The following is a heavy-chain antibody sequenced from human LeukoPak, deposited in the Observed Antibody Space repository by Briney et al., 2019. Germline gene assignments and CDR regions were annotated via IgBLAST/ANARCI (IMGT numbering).Heavy chain of an antibody. D-gene: IGHD2-2*01. CDR1: GFTFSSYG. Sequence: PGGSLRLSCAASGFTFSSYGMHWVRQAPGKGLEWVAFIRYDGSNKYYADSVKGRFTISRDNSKNTLYLQMNSLRAEDTAVYYCAKGSSKPRYYYYYYMDVWGKGTTVTVSS. J-gene: IGHJ6*03. CDR2: IRYDGSNK. CDR3: AKGSSKPRYYYYYYMDV. V-gene: IGHV3-30*02.